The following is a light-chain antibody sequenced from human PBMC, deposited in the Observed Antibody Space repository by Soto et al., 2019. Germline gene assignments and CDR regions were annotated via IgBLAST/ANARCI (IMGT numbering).Light chain of an antibody. V-gene: IGKV3-20*01. CDR3: QQFGSSSWT. J-gene: IGKJ1*01. CDR1: QSVSSSY. CDR2: GAS. Sequence: ESVLTQSPSTLYLSPGEKATLSCRASQSVSSSYLAWYQQKPGQAPRLLIYGASSRATGIPDRFSGSGSGTDITLTVSRLEPEDFAVYYCQQFGSSSWTFGQGTKVEIK.